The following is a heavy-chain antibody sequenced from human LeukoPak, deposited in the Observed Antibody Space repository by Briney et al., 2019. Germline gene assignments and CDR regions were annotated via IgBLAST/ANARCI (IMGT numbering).Heavy chain of an antibody. CDR1: GFTFVDHA. Sequence: PGRSLRLSCTASGFTFVDHAMSWIRQDPGKGLEWVGFIRSKPYGGTTEYAASVKGRFTISRDDSKSIAYLQMNSLRTEDTAVYYCARDFWDLDYYFYYMDVWGKGTTVTVSS. CDR2: IRSKPYGGTT. J-gene: IGHJ6*03. D-gene: IGHD3-3*01. CDR3: ARDFWDLDYYFYYMDV. V-gene: IGHV3-49*03.